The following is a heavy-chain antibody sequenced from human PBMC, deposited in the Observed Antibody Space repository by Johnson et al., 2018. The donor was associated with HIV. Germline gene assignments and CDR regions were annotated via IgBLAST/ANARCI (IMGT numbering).Heavy chain of an antibody. J-gene: IGHJ3*02. CDR2: ISYDGSNK. D-gene: IGHD2-21*01. V-gene: IGHV3-30*03. Sequence: QVQLVESGGGLVKPGGSLRLSCAASGFTFTSYWMSWVRQAPGKGLEWVAVISYDGSNKYYADSVKGRFTISRDNSKNTLYLQMNSLRAEDTAVYYCARARARVTFDIWGQGTMVTVSS. CDR3: ARARARVTFDI. CDR1: GFTFTSYW.